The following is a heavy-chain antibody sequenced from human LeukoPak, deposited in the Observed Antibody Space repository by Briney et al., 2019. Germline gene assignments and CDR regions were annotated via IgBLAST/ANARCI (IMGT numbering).Heavy chain of an antibody. CDR1: GFTFSSYS. J-gene: IGHJ5*02. CDR3: ARDRGLYYYDSSGYFGWFDP. V-gene: IGHV3-21*01. D-gene: IGHD3-22*01. CDR2: ISSSSSYI. Sequence: GGSLRLSCAASGFTFSSYSMNWVRQAPGKGLEWVSSISSSSSYIYYADSVKGRFTISRDNAKNSLCLQMNSLRAEDTAVYYCARDRGLYYYDSSGYFGWFDPWGQGTLVTVSS.